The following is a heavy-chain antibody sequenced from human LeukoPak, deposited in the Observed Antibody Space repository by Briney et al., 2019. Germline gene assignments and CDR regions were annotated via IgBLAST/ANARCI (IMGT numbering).Heavy chain of an antibody. CDR2: IIPILGTA. CDR1: GGTFSSYA. Sequence: SVKVSCKASGGTFSSYAISWVRQAPGQGLEWMGRIIPILGTANYAQKFQGRVTITTDESTSTAYMALSSLRSEDTAVYYCARGHGDHEVYFDYWGQGTLVTVSS. V-gene: IGHV1-69*05. J-gene: IGHJ4*02. CDR3: ARGHGDHEVYFDY. D-gene: IGHD4-17*01.